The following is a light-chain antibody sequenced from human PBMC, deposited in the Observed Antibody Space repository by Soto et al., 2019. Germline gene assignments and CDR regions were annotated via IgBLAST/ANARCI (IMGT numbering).Light chain of an antibody. CDR1: QSVDTTF. J-gene: IGKJ1*01. V-gene: IGKV3-20*01. Sequence: EIVLTQSPGSLSLSPGQRATLSCRASQSVDTTFFAWYQKKPGQAPRLLIYGASKRATGIPDRFSSSGSGTDITIIIRQLEPEDFAVYYCQQYMSSVTFGQGTKVEIK. CDR3: QQYMSSVT. CDR2: GAS.